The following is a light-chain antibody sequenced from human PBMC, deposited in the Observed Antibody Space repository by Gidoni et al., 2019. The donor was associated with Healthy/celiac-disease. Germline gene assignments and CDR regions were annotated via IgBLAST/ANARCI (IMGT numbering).Light chain of an antibody. CDR1: QSVSSSY. CDR2: GAS. J-gene: IGKJ2*01. Sequence: EIVLTQSPGPLALSPGETATLSGRASQSVSSSYLAWYQQKPGQAPRLLIYGASSRATGIPDRFSGSGAGTDFTLTISRLEPEDFAVYYCQQYGSSPYTFGQGTKLEIK. CDR3: QQYGSSPYT. V-gene: IGKV3-20*01.